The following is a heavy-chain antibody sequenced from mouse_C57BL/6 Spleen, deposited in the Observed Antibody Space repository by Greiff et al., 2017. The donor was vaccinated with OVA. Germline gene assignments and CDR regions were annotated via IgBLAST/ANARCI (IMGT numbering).Heavy chain of an antibody. V-gene: IGHV1-9*01. Sequence: VQLVESGAELMKPGASVKLSCKATGYTFTGYWIEWVKQRPGHGLEWIGEILPGSGSTNYNEKFKGKATFTADTSSNTAYMQLSSLTTEDSAIYYCARGTTVVEGNFYYAMDYWGQGTSVTVSS. CDR2: ILPGSGST. CDR3: ARGTTVVEGNFYYAMDY. J-gene: IGHJ4*01. CDR1: GYTFTGYW. D-gene: IGHD1-1*01.